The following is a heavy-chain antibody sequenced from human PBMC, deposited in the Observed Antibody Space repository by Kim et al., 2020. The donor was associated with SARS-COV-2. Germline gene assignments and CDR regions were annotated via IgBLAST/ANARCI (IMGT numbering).Heavy chain of an antibody. J-gene: IGHJ5*02. V-gene: IGHV1-24*01. D-gene: IGHD3-3*01. Sequence: ASVKVSCKVSGYTLTELSMHWVRQAPGKGLEWMGGFDPEDGETIYAQKFQGRVTMTEDTSTDTAYMELSSLRSEDTAVYYSATSITIFGGFDPWGQGTLVTVSS. CDR3: ATSITIFGGFDP. CDR1: GYTLTELS. CDR2: FDPEDGET.